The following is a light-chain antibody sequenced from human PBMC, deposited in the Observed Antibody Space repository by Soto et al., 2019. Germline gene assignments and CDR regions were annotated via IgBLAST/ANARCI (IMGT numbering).Light chain of an antibody. CDR3: YSYAGRSTPV. CDR2: EDD. CDR1: SSDDGSYNL. Sequence: QSALTQPASVSGSPGQSITISCTGTSSDDGSYNLVSWYQQYPGKAPKLIIYEDDEPPSGVSKRFTGSTSANTAFLTIAGLDAEDEADYYWYSYAGRSTPVFGRGTKVTVL. J-gene: IGLJ2*01. V-gene: IGLV2-23*01.